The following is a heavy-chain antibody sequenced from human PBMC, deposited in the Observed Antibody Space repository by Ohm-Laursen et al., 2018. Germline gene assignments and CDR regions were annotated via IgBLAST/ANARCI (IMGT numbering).Heavy chain of an antibody. Sequence: SDTLSLTCSVSGGSIISTSYYWGWIRQPPGKGLEWIGNIYYSGSTYYNPSLKSRVTISVDPSENQFSLKVTSVTAADTAVYYCARVGVYSYGYLYGDIWGQGSMVTVSS. CDR2: IYYSGST. CDR1: GGSIISTSYY. D-gene: IGHD5-18*01. CDR3: ARVGVYSYGYLYGDI. V-gene: IGHV4-39*01. J-gene: IGHJ3*02.